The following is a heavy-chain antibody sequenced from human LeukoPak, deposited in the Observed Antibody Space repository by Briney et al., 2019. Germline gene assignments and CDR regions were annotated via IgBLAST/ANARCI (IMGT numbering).Heavy chain of an antibody. J-gene: IGHJ6*02. V-gene: IGHV1-8*01. CDR3: ARADCSSTSCYRYYYYGMDV. CDR1: GYTFTSYD. D-gene: IGHD2-2*01. CDR2: MNPNSGNT. Sequence: EASVTVSCTASGYTFTSYDINWVRQATGQGLEWMGWMNPNSGNTGYAQKFQGRVTMTRNTSISTAYMELSSLRSEDTAVYYCARADCSSTSCYRYYYYGMDVWGQGTTVTVSS.